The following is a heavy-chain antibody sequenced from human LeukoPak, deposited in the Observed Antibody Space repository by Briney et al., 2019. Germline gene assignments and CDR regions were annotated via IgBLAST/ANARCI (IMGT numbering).Heavy chain of an antibody. CDR1: GFTFNSHS. J-gene: IGHJ6*02. CDR3: ARVALIRFGYYYGMDV. CDR2: ISSGSSYI. V-gene: IGHV3-21*01. D-gene: IGHD3-10*01. Sequence: GGSLRLSCAASGFTFNSHSMNWVRQAPGKGLEWVSSISSGSSYIYYADSVKGRFTSSRDNAKNSLYREMNSLRAEDTAVYYCARVALIRFGYYYGMDVGGQGTTVTVSS.